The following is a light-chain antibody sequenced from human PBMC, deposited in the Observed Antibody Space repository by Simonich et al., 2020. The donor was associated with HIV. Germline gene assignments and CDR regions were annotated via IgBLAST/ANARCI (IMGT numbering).Light chain of an antibody. V-gene: IGKV1-39*01. Sequence: DIQMTQSPSSLSASVGERVTITCRASESISSYLNWYQQKPGKSPNLQIYAASSLQSGVPSRLSGSGSGTDFTLTISSLKPEDFATYYCQQANSFPRTFGQGTKVEIK. CDR2: AAS. J-gene: IGKJ1*01. CDR1: ESISSY. CDR3: QQANSFPRT.